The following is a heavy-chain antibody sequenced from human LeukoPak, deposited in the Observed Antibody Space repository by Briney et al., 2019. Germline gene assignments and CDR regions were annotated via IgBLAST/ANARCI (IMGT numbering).Heavy chain of an antibody. Sequence: GGSLRLSCAASGFTFSNYDMNWVRQAPGKGLEWVSYMSSMGSTIHDAESVKGPFTITRENAKNSLYLQMNSLRAGDTAVYYCATYHDSSAFDFDYWGQGTLVTVSA. J-gene: IGHJ4*02. CDR1: GFTFSNYD. CDR3: ATYHDSSAFDFDY. CDR2: MSSMGSTI. V-gene: IGHV3-48*03. D-gene: IGHD3-22*01.